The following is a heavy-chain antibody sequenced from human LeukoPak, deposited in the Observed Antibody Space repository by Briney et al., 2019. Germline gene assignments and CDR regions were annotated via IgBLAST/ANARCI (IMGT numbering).Heavy chain of an antibody. CDR2: ISSNGGTT. CDR3: ARARQQLMGYYDY. V-gene: IGHV3-64*02. J-gene: IGHJ4*02. CDR1: GYTFSSYA. Sequence: PGGSQRLSCAASGYTFSSYAMHWVRQAPGGGLEYVSAISSNGGTTDYSDSVKGRFTISRDNSKNTLYLQMGSLRPEDMAVYYCARARQQLMGYYDYWGQGTLVTVSS. D-gene: IGHD6-13*01.